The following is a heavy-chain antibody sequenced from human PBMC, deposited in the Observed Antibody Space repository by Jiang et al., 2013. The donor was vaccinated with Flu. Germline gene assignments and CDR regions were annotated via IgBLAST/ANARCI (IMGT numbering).Heavy chain of an antibody. CDR3: ARGKLGRVAAVNNRYNWNSYYFDY. CDR2: INPSGGNT. Sequence: KASGYTFTSYYMHWVRQAPGQGLEWMGIINPSGGNTNYAQKFQGRVTMTRDTSTSAVYMDLSSLRSEDTAVCYCARGKLGRVAAVNNRYNWNSYYFDYWGQGTLVTVSS. J-gene: IGHJ4*02. V-gene: IGHV1-46*01. D-gene: IGHD1-7*01. CDR1: GYTFTSYY.